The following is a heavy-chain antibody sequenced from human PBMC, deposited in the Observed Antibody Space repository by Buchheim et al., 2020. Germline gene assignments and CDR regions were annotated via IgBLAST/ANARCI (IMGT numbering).Heavy chain of an antibody. D-gene: IGHD6-19*01. J-gene: IGHJ4*02. Sequence: QVQLQESGPGLVKPSETLSLTCTVSGGSISSNYWSWIRQPPGNGLEWVGYTSYSGITNYHTNLKSRVTMSLDTSKNQFSLKLISVTAADTAVYYCTRDGSSSGWYLDYWGQGTL. CDR2: TSYSGIT. V-gene: IGHV4-59*01. CDR1: GGSISSNY. CDR3: TRDGSSSGWYLDY.